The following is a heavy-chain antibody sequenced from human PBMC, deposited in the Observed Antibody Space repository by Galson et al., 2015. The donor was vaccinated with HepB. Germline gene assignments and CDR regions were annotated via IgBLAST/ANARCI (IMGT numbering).Heavy chain of an antibody. D-gene: IGHD3-3*01. CDR2: ISPILGIP. V-gene: IGHV1-69*10. CDR3: ARAEDFGRGYRDAGPSRWFDS. J-gene: IGHJ5*01. CDR1: GDSFSIYA. Sequence: SVKVSCKASGDSFSIYAMSWVRQAPGQGLEWMGGISPILGIPNYAQKFQDRVTITADKSTGTAFMELSSLRSEDTAVYYCARAEDFGRGYRDAGPSRWFDSWGQGTLVIVSS.